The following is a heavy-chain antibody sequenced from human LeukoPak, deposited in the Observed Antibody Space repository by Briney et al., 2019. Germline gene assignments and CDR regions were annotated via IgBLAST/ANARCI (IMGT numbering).Heavy chain of an antibody. Sequence: PGGSLRLSCAASGFTFSSYSMNWVRQAPGKGLEWVSYISSSSSTIYYADSVKGRFTISRDNAKNSLYLQMNSLRAEDTVVYYCARVNSSWYRGWFDPWGQGTLVTVSS. CDR2: ISSSSSTI. D-gene: IGHD6-13*01. CDR1: GFTFSSYS. CDR3: ARVNSSWYRGWFDP. J-gene: IGHJ5*02. V-gene: IGHV3-48*04.